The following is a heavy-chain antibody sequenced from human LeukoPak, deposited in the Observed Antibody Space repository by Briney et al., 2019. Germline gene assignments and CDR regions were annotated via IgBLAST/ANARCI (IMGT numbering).Heavy chain of an antibody. CDR1: GFTFSNYG. J-gene: IGHJ4*02. V-gene: IGHV3-23*01. CDR2: ITGSGGST. D-gene: IGHD6-6*01. Sequence: TGGSLRLSCVASGFTFSNYGMSWVRQAPGKGLEWVSVITGSGGSTYYADSVRGRFTISRDNSKNTLNLQMHRLRVEDSAVYYCAKSRSLEYSSSSDFWGQGTLVTVSS. CDR3: AKSRSLEYSSSSDF.